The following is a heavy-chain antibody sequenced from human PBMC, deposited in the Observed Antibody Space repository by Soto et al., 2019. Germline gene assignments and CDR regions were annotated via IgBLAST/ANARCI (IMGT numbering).Heavy chain of an antibody. CDR2: INSDGSST. D-gene: IGHD2-15*01. CDR3: VRAGGSCGGGSCTNKYFYGMDV. V-gene: IGHV3-74*01. J-gene: IGHJ6*02. Sequence: EVQLVESGGGLVQRGGSLRVSCAASGFTFSRFWMHWVRQAPGMGLVWVSRINSDGSSTNYADSVKGRFTISRDNAKNTLYLQMNSLRDEDTAVYYCVRAGGSCGGGSCTNKYFYGMDVWGQGTTVTVSS. CDR1: GFTFSRFW.